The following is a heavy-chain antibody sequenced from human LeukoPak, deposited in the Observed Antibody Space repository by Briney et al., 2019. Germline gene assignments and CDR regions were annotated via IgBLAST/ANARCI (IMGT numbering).Heavy chain of an antibody. CDR3: ARGGGAYVWGSYFC. CDR2: ISSNGSST. J-gene: IGHJ4*02. V-gene: IGHV3-64*01. CDR1: GFTFSSYA. Sequence: GGTLSLSCAASGFTFSSYAMHWLRQAPGKGLEYVSAISSNGSSTYYANSVKGRFTISRDNSKNTLYLQMGSLRAEDMSVCYCARGGGAYVWGSYFCWGQGTLVTVPS. D-gene: IGHD3-16*01.